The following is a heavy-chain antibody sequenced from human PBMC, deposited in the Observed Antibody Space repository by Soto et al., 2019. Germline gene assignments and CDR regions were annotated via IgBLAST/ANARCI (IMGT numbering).Heavy chain of an antibody. CDR2: ISDGGTT. CDR3: ARQNSDDESIDS. Sequence: QVQLQESGPGLVKPSQTLSLTCAVSGGSISSGGNYWSWIRQPPGKGLQWIGYISDGGTTYYNPSLKRQIVISRDTSKNQFSLNLSSVTAADTAMYYCARQNSDDESIDSWGQGTLVTVSS. J-gene: IGHJ4*02. V-gene: IGHV4-31*11. CDR1: GGSISSGGNY. D-gene: IGHD5-12*01.